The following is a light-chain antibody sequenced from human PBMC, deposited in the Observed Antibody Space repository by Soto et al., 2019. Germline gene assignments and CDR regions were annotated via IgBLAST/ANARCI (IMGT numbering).Light chain of an antibody. Sequence: TQMTQSPLSLSASVGAKIIITCRASRDVGSDVSWYQQKPGQAPKLVIYAASNLYTGVPSRFSGRRSGTEFTLTISSLQPEDGASYDCLQYEIFPITFGQGTRLEIK. CDR3: LQYEIFPIT. CDR2: AAS. CDR1: RDVGSD. J-gene: IGKJ5*01. V-gene: IGKV1-17*01.